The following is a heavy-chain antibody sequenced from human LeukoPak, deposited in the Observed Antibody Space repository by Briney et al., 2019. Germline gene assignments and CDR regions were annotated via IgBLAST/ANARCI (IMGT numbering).Heavy chain of an antibody. CDR1: GFTFSSYE. Sequence: GGSLRLSCAASGFTFSSYEMNWVRQAPGKGLEWISYIGGSGSTIYYADPVKGRFTISRDNAKNTVDLQMKSLRAEDTAVCYCARGYNTRWYSARMDVWGKGTTVTVSS. V-gene: IGHV3-48*03. CDR2: IGGSGSTI. D-gene: IGHD6-13*01. CDR3: ARGYNTRWYSARMDV. J-gene: IGHJ6*03.